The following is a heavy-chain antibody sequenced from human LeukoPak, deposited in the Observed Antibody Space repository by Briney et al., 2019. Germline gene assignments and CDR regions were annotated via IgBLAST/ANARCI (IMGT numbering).Heavy chain of an antibody. V-gene: IGHV4-59*11. D-gene: IGHD1-14*01. CDR3: ARDRGTLTAIDAFDI. J-gene: IGHJ3*02. CDR1: GGSISSHY. Sequence: SETLCLTCTVSGGSISSHYWSWIRQPPGKGLEWIGYIFYSGTTNYNPSLKSRVTISVDTSKNQFSLKLNSVTAADTAVYFCARDRGTLTAIDAFDIWGRGAVVTVSS. CDR2: IFYSGTT.